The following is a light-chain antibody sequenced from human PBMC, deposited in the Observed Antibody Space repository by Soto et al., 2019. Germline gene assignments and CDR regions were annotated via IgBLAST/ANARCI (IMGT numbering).Light chain of an antibody. CDR1: SSDVGGYKY. V-gene: IGLV2-14*01. CDR3: SSYTSSSTLV. Sequence: QSVLTQPASVSGSPGQSITISCTGTSSDVGGYKYVSWYQQHPGKAPKLMIYEVSNRPSGVSNRFSGSKSGNTASLTISGLQAEDEADYYCSSYTSSSTLVFGGGTKPTVL. J-gene: IGLJ2*01. CDR2: EVS.